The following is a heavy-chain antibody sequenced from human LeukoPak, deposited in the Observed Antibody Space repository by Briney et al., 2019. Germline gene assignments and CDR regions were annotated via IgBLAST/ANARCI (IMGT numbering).Heavy chain of an antibody. D-gene: IGHD6-13*01. J-gene: IGHJ3*02. CDR2: IYTSGNT. V-gene: IGHV4-61*02. CDR3: AKGTAAGTLAFDI. Sequence: SQTLSLTCTVSSGSISSGSYYWSWIRQPAGKGLEWIGRIYTSGNTNYNPSLKSRVTISVDTSKNQFSLNLSSVTAADTAVYYCAKGTAAGTLAFDIWGQGTMVTVSS. CDR1: SGSISSGSYY.